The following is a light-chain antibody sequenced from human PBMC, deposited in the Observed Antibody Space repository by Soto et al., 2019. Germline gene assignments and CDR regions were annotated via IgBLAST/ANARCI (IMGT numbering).Light chain of an antibody. CDR3: CSYAGNYTWV. CDR1: GSNVGTYNY. Sequence: QSALTQPRSVSGSPGQSVTISCAGTGSNVGTYNYVSWYQQHPDKAPRLMIYDVNERPSGVPARFSGSKSGNTASLTISGLQTEDEAAYFCCSYAGNYTWVFGGGTKVTVL. CDR2: DVN. V-gene: IGLV2-11*01. J-gene: IGLJ3*02.